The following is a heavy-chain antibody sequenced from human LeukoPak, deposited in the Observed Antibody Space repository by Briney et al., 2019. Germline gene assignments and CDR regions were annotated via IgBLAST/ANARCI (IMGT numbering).Heavy chain of an antibody. CDR1: GGSISSGNYY. Sequence: SETLSLTCTVSGGSISSGNYYWSWIRQHPGKGLEWIGYIHHSGSTYYNPSLKSRVTISVDTSKNQFSLKLSSVTAADTAVYYCARAPVFGYSYGYTGRYYFDYWGQGTLVTVSS. J-gene: IGHJ4*02. V-gene: IGHV4-31*03. CDR3: ARAPVFGYSYGYTGRYYFDY. D-gene: IGHD5-18*01. CDR2: IHHSGST.